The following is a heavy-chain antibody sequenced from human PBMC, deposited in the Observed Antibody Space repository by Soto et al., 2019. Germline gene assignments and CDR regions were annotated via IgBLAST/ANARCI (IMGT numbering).Heavy chain of an antibody. J-gene: IGHJ4*02. V-gene: IGHV4-4*07. CDR1: GGSISSYY. CDR2: IYTSGST. D-gene: IGHD5-18*01. Sequence: QVQLQESGPGLVKPSETLSLTCTVSGGSISSYYWSWIRQPAGKGLEWIGRIYTSGSTNSNPSLKSRVTMSVDTSKNQFSLKRSSVTAADTAVYYCARDRGSKAYSYGYIGIYDYWGQGTLVTVSS. CDR3: ARDRGSKAYSYGYIGIYDY.